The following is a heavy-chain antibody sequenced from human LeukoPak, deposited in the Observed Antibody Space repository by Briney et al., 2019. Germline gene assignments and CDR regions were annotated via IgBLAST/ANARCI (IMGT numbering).Heavy chain of an antibody. CDR3: ARGPVRNPDPYLDY. J-gene: IGHJ4*02. CDR1: GGSISSGDYY. D-gene: IGHD1-14*01. V-gene: IGHV4-31*03. Sequence: SQTLSLTCTVSGGSISSGDYYWSWICQHPGQGLVWIGYFYYSGSTYYNPSLKIRVTISVDTSKKQFYLTLSSVTAADTAVYDCARGPVRNPDPYLDYWGQGTLVTVSS. CDR2: FYYSGST.